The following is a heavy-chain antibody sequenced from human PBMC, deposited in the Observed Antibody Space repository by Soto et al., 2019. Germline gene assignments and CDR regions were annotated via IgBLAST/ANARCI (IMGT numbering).Heavy chain of an antibody. CDR2: ISSSSTTI. CDR3: ARDLSSGWNSYFDP. D-gene: IGHD6-19*01. Sequence: EVQLVESGGGLVQPGWSLRLSCAASGFTFSTSTMNWVRQAPGKGLEWVAYISSSSTTIYYADSVKGRFTISRDNAKNSLYLQMSSLRPDDTAVYYCARDLSSGWNSYFDPWGQGTLVTVSS. J-gene: IGHJ5*02. CDR1: GFTFSTST. V-gene: IGHV3-48*01.